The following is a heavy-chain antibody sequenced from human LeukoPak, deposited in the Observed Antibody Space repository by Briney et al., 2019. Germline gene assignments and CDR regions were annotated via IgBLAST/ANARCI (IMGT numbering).Heavy chain of an antibody. Sequence: SETLSLTCTVSGGSVSSGSYYWSWLRQPPGKGLEWIGYIYYSGSTNYNPSLKSRVTISVDTSKNQFSLKLSSVTAADTAVYYCARMGGPVYYFDYWGQGTLVTVSS. D-gene: IGHD3-16*01. CDR2: IYYSGST. J-gene: IGHJ4*02. CDR1: GGSVSSGSYY. V-gene: IGHV4-61*01. CDR3: ARMGGPVYYFDY.